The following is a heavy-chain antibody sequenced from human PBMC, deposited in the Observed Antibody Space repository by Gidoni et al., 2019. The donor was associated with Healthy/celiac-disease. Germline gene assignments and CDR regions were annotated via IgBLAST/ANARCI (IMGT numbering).Heavy chain of an antibody. V-gene: IGHV4-59*08. CDR3: ARALMYSGSYYDAFDI. CDR2: IYYSGST. CDR1: GGSISSYY. Sequence: QVQLQESGPGLVKPSEPLSLTCPVSGGSISSYYWSWIRQPPGKGMALIGYIYYSGSTNYNPSLKSRVTISVDTSKNQFSLKLSSVTAADTAVYYCARALMYSGSYYDAFDIWGQGTMVTVSS. J-gene: IGHJ3*02. D-gene: IGHD1-26*01.